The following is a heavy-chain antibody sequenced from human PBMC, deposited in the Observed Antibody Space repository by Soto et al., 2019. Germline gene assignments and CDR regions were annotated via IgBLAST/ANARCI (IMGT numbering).Heavy chain of an antibody. J-gene: IGHJ6*02. CDR3: AREETAWPLAYGLDV. V-gene: IGHV3-53*01. CDR2: IYSGGST. D-gene: IGHD2-21*02. Sequence: GGSLRLSCAASGFTVSSNYMSWVRQAPGKGLEWVSVIYSGGSTYYADSVKGRFTISRDNSKNTLYLQMNSMTAEDTAVYYCAREETAWPLAYGLDVWGQGTTVTVSS. CDR1: GFTVSSNY.